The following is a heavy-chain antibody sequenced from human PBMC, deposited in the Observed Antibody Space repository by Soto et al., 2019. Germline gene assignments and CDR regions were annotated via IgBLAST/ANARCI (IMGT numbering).Heavy chain of an antibody. CDR2: ISSSSSYT. CDR3: ARVLPIVVVPAAMGPGAFDI. J-gene: IGHJ3*02. D-gene: IGHD2-2*01. CDR1: GFTFSDYY. Sequence: QVQLVESGGGLVKPGGSLRLSCAASGFTFSDYYMSWIRQAPGKGLEWVSYISSSSSYTNYADSVKGRFTISRDNAKKSLYLQMHSVRAEDAAVYYCARVLPIVVVPAAMGPGAFDIWGQGTTVTGSS. V-gene: IGHV3-11*05.